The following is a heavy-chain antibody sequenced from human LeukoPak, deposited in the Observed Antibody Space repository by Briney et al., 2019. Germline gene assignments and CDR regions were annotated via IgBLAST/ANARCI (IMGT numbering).Heavy chain of an antibody. Sequence: GGSLRLSCAASGFTFSSYSMNWVRQAPGKGLEWVSSISSSSSYIYYADSVKGRFTISRDNAKNSLYLQMNSLRAEDTAVYYCARVRGITMIVVGNYFDYRGQGTLVTVSS. J-gene: IGHJ4*02. CDR1: GFTFSSYS. D-gene: IGHD3-22*01. CDR3: ARVRGITMIVVGNYFDY. V-gene: IGHV3-21*01. CDR2: ISSSSSYI.